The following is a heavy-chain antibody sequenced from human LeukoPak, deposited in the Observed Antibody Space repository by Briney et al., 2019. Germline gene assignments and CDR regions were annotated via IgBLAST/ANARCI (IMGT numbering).Heavy chain of an antibody. CDR3: VRDGSGTAPIDY. CDR2: ITSDGSTT. V-gene: IGHV3-74*01. CDR1: GFTFTSYW. J-gene: IGHJ4*02. D-gene: IGHD1-1*01. Sequence: GGSLRLSCAASGFTFTSYWMHWVRHAPGKGLVWVSLITSDGSTTIYADSVKGRFTISRDNAKNTLCLQMNSLRVEDTAVYYCVRDGSGTAPIDYWGQGTLVTVSS.